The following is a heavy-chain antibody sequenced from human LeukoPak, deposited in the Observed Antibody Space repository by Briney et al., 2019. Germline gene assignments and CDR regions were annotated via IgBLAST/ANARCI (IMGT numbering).Heavy chain of an antibody. CDR2: VFVTGSP. D-gene: IGHD4-11*01. CDR3: VRDYSSGWPMSYYNPYIDL. Sequence: PSETLSLTCTFYGGSVSSYYWSWIRQPAGKPLVWIGRVFVTGSPNYSPSLKTRVTISLDASKNQLSLRLASVTAADTAVYYCVRDYSSGWPMSYYNPYIDLWGKGTMVTVSS. V-gene: IGHV4-4*07. J-gene: IGHJ6*03. CDR1: GGSVSSYY.